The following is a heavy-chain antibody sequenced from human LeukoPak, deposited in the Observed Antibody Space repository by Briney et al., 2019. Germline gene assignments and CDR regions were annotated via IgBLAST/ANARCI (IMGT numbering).Heavy chain of an antibody. CDR1: GVSISSYY. D-gene: IGHD3-10*01. V-gene: IGHV4-59*08. CDR2: IYYSGST. J-gene: IGHJ4*02. CDR3: ARVGSGSYLDY. Sequence: SETLSLTCTVSGVSISSYYWSWIRQPPGKGLEWIGYIYYSGSTNYNPSLKSRVTMSVDTSKNQFSLKLSSVTAADTAVYYCARVGSGSYLDYWGQGTLVTVSS.